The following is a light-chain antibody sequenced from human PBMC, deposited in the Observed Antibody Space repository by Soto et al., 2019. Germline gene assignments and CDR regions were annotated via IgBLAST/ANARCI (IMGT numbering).Light chain of an antibody. CDR1: QSISKW. Sequence: DIQMTQSPSTLSASVGDRVTITCRASQSISKWLAWYQQKPGKAPKLLIYDVSSLQSGVPSMFSGSGSGTAFTLTISTLQPDDVATYYCQQYNYYSTFGQGTKLETK. V-gene: IGKV1-5*01. CDR3: QQYNYYST. CDR2: DVS. J-gene: IGKJ2*01.